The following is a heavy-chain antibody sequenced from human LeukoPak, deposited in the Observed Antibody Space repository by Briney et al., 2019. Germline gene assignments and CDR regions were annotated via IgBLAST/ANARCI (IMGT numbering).Heavy chain of an antibody. D-gene: IGHD3-10*01. J-gene: IGHJ4*02. V-gene: IGHV3-21*05. CDR2: ISSSSGYT. CDR3: AKDVLIYGST. Sequence: GGSLRLSCAASGFTFSSYGMHWVRQAPGKGLEWVSYISSSSGYTNYADSVKGRFTISRDNSKNTLYLQMNSLRAEDTALYYCAKDVLIYGSTWGQGTLVTVSS. CDR1: GFTFSSYG.